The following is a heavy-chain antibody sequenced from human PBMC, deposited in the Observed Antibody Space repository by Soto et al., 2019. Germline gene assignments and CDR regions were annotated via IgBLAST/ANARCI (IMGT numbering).Heavy chain of an antibody. CDR1: GFSLSTSGVS. J-gene: IGHJ4*02. Sequence: GSGPTLVNPTQTLTLTCTFSGFSLSTSGVSVGWIRQPPGKAPEWLALIYWDDDKRHSPSLKSRLTITKDTSKNQVVLTMTNMDPVDTATYFCAHRHRFSSGYGYFDYWGQGILVTVSS. V-gene: IGHV2-5*02. CDR2: IYWDDDK. D-gene: IGHD5-12*01. CDR3: AHRHRFSSGYGYFDY.